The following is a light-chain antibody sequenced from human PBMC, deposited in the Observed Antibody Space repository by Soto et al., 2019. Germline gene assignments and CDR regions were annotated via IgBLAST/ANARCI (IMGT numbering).Light chain of an antibody. J-gene: IGKJ1*01. V-gene: IGKV1-8*01. CDR1: QGISSY. Sequence: AIRMTQYPSSLSSSTGDRVTITCRASQGISSYLAWYQQKPGKAPKLLIYAASTLQSGVPSRFSGSGSGTDFTLTISCLQSEDFATYDCQQYYSYPRPFGQGTKVEIK. CDR3: QQYYSYPRP. CDR2: AAS.